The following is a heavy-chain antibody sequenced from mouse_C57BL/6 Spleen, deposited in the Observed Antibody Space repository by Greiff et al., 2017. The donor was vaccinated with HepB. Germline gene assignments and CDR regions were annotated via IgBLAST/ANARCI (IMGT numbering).Heavy chain of an antibody. V-gene: IGHV3-6*01. CDR2: ISYDGSN. Sequence: ESGPGLVKPSQSLSLTCSVTGYSITSGYYWNWIRQFPGNKLEWMGYISYDGSNNYNPSLKNRISITRDTSKNQFFLKLNSVTTEDTATYYCARDSSGYVNAMDYWGQGTSVTVSS. J-gene: IGHJ4*01. CDR1: GYSITSGYY. CDR3: ARDSSGYVNAMDY. D-gene: IGHD3-2*02.